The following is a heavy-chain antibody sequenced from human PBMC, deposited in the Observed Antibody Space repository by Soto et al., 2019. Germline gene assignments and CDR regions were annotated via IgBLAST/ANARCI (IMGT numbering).Heavy chain of an antibody. J-gene: IGHJ4*02. CDR2: INEDGSQR. Sequence: PGESLKISCVASGFTFNDYWMSWVRQAPGKGLEWVANINEDGSQRYYADSVNGRSTVSRDNAKNSVYLQVTGLRGEDTAVYSCARYSGSYAVLDWGQGIQVTVSS. D-gene: IGHD1-26*01. CDR3: ARYSGSYAVLD. CDR1: GFTFNDYW. V-gene: IGHV3-7*04.